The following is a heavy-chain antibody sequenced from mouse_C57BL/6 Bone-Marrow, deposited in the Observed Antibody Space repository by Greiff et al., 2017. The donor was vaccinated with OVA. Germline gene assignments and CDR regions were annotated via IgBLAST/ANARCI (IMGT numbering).Heavy chain of an antibody. V-gene: IGHV5-4*03. J-gene: IGHJ4*01. CDR3: ARLTTVVAIYAMDY. D-gene: IGHD1-1*01. CDR1: GFTFSSYA. Sequence: EVKLVESGGGLVKPGGSLKLSCAASGFTFSSYAMSWVRQTPEKRLEWVATISDGGSYTYYPDNVKGRFTISRDNAKNNLYLQMSHLKSEDTAMYYCARLTTVVAIYAMDYWGQGTSVTVSS. CDR2: ISDGGSYT.